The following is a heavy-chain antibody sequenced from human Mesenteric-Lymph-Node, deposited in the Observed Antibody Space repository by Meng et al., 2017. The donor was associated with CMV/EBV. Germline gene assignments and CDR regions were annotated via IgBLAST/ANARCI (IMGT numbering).Heavy chain of an antibody. CDR1: TFMCSSFV. J-gene: IGHJ4*02. CDR3: SNQAASGSPVFDY. D-gene: IGHD1-26*01. V-gene: IGHV3-30*02. CDR2: IRSDGSDK. Sequence: ECTFMCSSFVMRWVGQAPSKGLEWVASIRSDGSDKYYADFVKGRFTISRDNSKNTLYLQMSSLKPDDSAVYYCSNQAASGSPVFDYWGQGTLVTVSS.